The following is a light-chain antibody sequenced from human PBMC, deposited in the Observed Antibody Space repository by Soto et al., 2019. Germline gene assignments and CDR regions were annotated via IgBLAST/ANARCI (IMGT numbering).Light chain of an antibody. CDR3: LQDINYPWT. V-gene: IGKV3-15*01. CDR2: DAS. J-gene: IGKJ1*01. Sequence: EVVMTQSPATLSVSPVERATLSCRASQSVSSNLAWYQQTPGEAPKLLIYDASALPRGVPSRFSGSGSGADFTLTISSLQPEDSATYYCLQDINYPWTFGQGTKVDIK. CDR1: QSVSSN.